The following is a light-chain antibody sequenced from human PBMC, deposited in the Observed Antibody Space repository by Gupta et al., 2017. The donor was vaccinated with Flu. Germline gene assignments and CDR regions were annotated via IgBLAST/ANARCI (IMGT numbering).Light chain of an antibody. CDR2: TTS. J-gene: IGKJ2*01. CDR3: QFQNT. Sequence: DIQMTQFTSTLSASVGDRVTITCRASQSISSLLAGEQQKPGKDPKILIYTTSSLKSGVPLRLSGSGSGTEFTLTRQSVQPDDCETYYAQFQNTFGQGTRLEIK. CDR1: QSISSL. V-gene: IGKV1-5*03.